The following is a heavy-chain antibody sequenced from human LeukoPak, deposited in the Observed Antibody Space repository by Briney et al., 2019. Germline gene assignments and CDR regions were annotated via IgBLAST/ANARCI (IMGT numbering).Heavy chain of an antibody. CDR3: ASSSWYALDY. CDR2: ISSSGSTM. D-gene: IGHD6-13*01. J-gene: IGHJ4*02. CDR1: GFTFSSYE. V-gene: IGHV3-48*03. Sequence: GGSLRLSCAASGFTFSSYEMNWVRQAPGKGLEWISYISSSGSTMYYADSVKGRFTISRDNARNSLYLQMNSLRAEDTAIYYCASSSWYALDYWGQGTLVTVSS.